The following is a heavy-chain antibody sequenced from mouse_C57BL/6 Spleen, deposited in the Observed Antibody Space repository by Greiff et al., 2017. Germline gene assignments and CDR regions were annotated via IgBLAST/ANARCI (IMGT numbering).Heavy chain of an antibody. CDR3: AREGYYAMDY. V-gene: IGHV5-17*01. CDR2: ISSGSNTI. J-gene: IGHJ4*01. CDR1: GFTFSDYG. Sequence: EVKLMESGGGLVKPGGSLKLSCAASGFTFSDYGMHWVRQAPEKGLEWVAYISSGSNTIYYADTVKGRFTISRDNAKNTLFLQMTSLRSEDTAMYYCAREGYYAMDYWGQGTSVTVSS.